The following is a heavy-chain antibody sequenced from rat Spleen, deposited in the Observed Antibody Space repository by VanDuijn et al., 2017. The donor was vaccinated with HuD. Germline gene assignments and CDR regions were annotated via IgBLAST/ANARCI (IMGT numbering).Heavy chain of an antibody. V-gene: IGHV10-5*01. CDR3: TADTTMTPAPFDS. J-gene: IGHJ2*01. CDR1: GFTFSKAA. Sequence: VQVVESGGGLVQPKESLKISCAVSGFTFSKAAMFWVRQAPGKGLEWISRIRTEPNNYATYYADSVKGRFTISRDDSKSMVYLHMDNLKTEDTGMYYCTADTTMTPAPFDSWGQGVMVTVSS. CDR2: IRTEPNNYAT. D-gene: IGHD1-1*01.